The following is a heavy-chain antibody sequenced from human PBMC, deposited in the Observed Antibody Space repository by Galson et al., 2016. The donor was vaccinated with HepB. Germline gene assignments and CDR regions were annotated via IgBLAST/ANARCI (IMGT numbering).Heavy chain of an antibody. D-gene: IGHD2-15*01. J-gene: IGHJ5*02. Sequence: SLRLSCADSGFTFNTYGMNWVRQAPGKGLEWVSAISRSGDATYYADSVKGRFTIFRDNSKNTLYLQMNSLRAEDTAVYYCAKRYCSGGSCYHVDHWGQGTLVTVSS. CDR3: AKRYCSGGSCYHVDH. V-gene: IGHV3-23*01. CDR1: GFTFNTYG. CDR2: ISRSGDAT.